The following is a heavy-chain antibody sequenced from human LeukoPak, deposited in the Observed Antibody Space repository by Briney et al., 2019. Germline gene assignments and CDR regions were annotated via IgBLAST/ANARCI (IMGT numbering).Heavy chain of an antibody. D-gene: IGHD6-19*01. CDR1: GFTFSSYA. CDR2: ISGSGGST. Sequence: PGGSLRLSCAASGFTFSSYAMSWVRQAPGKGLEWVSAISGSGGSTYYADSVKGRFTISRDISENTVYLQMNSLRPEDTAVYNCARERGGSGRAGWFDPWGQGTLVTVSS. CDR3: ARERGGSGRAGWFDP. V-gene: IGHV3-23*01. J-gene: IGHJ5*02.